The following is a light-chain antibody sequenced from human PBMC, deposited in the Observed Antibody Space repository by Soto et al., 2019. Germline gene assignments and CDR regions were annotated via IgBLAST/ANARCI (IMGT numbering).Light chain of an antibody. J-gene: IGKJ5*01. CDR2: WAY. CDR3: QQYYTTPTIT. V-gene: IGKV4-1*01. CDR1: QSVLYTLNKRNY. Sequence: DIVMTQSPDSLAMSLGERATINCKSSQSVLYTLNKRNYLSWYQQKPGQPPKLLIYWAYTRDSGVPDRFSGSGSATEFTLTLSSLQAEDAAVYYCQQYYTTPTITFGQGTRLEIK.